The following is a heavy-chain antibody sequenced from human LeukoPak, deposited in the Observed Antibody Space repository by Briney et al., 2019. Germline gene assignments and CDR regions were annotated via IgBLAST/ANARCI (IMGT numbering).Heavy chain of an antibody. V-gene: IGHV3-48*01. D-gene: IGHD3-10*01. Sequence: GGSLRLSCAASGFTFSSYRMNWVRQAPGKGLEWVSYISSSSSTIYYADSVKGRFTISRDNAKNSLYLQMNSLRAEDTAVYYCARDRDYYGSGRSNWFDPWGQGTLVTVSS. J-gene: IGHJ5*02. CDR2: ISSSSSTI. CDR1: GFTFSSYR. CDR3: ARDRDYYGSGRSNWFDP.